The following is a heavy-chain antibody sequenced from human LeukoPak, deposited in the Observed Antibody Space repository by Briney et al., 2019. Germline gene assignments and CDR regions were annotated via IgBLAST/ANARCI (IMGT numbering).Heavy chain of an antibody. V-gene: IGHV5-51*01. CDR1: GDSFTSYW. J-gene: IGHJ4*02. CDR3: ARRYSHTRPFDY. Sequence: GASLKISCKGSGDSFTSYWIGWVRQMPGEGLEWMGIIYPGDSDTRYSPAFQGQVTISAAKSISTGYLQWSSLKASDTAMYYCARRYSHTRPFDYWGQGTLVTVSS. D-gene: IGHD5-18*01. CDR2: IYPGDSDT.